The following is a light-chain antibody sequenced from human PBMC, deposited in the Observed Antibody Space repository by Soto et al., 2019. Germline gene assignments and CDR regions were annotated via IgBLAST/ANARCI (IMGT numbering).Light chain of an antibody. V-gene: IGKV1-39*01. CDR1: QRIPNY. CDR3: QQSYSTTFFT. CDR2: ASS. Sequence: DIQMTQSPSSLSASVGDRVTLTCRTSQRIPNYLNWYQQKPGKAPKLLSYASSSLHSGVPARFSGSGSRTDVTLTISTLPLQDSAIYDYQQSYSTTFFTFGPGTKVEI. J-gene: IGKJ3*01.